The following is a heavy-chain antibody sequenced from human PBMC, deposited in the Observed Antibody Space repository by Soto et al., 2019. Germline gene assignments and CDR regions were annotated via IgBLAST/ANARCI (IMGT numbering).Heavy chain of an antibody. CDR1: VGSISSGGYS. CDR3: ASAGGLGAVAADY. CDR2: IYLSGST. D-gene: IGHD6-19*01. Sequence: QLQLQESGSGLVKPSQTLSLTCASSVGSISSGGYSWSWIRQPPGKGRGWIGYIYLSGSTYYNPSLKSRVTIAVDRSKNQFSLKLISVTAADTAVYYCASAGGLGAVAADYWGQGTLVTVSS. V-gene: IGHV4-30-2*01. J-gene: IGHJ4*02.